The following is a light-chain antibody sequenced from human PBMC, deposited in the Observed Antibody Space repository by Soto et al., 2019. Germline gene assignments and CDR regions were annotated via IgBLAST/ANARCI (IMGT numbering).Light chain of an antibody. CDR1: QSVSSSY. CDR3: QQYSMSPWT. J-gene: IGKJ1*01. CDR2: GAS. V-gene: IGKV3-20*01. Sequence: EIVLTQSPGTLSLSPGERATLSCRASQSVSSSYLAWYQQKPGQAPSLLIYGASTRATGIPDRFSGSGSGTDFTLTISRLEPEDFAVYYCQQYSMSPWTFGQGTKVDIK.